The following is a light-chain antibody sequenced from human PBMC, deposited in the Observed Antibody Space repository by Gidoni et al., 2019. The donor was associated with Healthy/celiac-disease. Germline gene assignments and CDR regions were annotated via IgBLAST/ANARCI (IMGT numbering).Light chain of an antibody. Sequence: ELVLTQSPAPLSLSPGERATLSCRASQSVSRYLAWYQQKPGQAPRLLIYDASNRATGIPARFSGSGSGTDFTLTIRSPEPEDFAVYYCQQRSNWWTFGQGTKVEIK. CDR2: DAS. J-gene: IGKJ1*01. CDR3: QQRSNWWT. CDR1: QSVSRY. V-gene: IGKV3-11*01.